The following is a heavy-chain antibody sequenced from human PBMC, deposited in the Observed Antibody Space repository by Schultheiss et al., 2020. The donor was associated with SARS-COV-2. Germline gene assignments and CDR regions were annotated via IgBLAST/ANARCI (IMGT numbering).Heavy chain of an antibody. Sequence: GGSLRLSCAASGFTFSNAWMSWVRQAPGKGLEWVGRIKSKTDGGTTDYAAPVKGRFTISRDDSKNTLYLQMNSLRAEDTAVYYCAKEKWGIVVVPAASNWFDPWGQGTLVTVSS. CDR2: IKSKTDGGTT. J-gene: IGHJ5*02. V-gene: IGHV3-15*01. D-gene: IGHD2-2*01. CDR1: GFTFSNAW. CDR3: AKEKWGIVVVPAASNWFDP.